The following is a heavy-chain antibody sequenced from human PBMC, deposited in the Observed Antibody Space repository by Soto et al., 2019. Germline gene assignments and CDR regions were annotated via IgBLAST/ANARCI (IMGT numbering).Heavy chain of an antibody. V-gene: IGHV4-31*03. J-gene: IGHJ4*02. CDR1: GGSIISDDHY. CDR3: ARLDSSGYYSTHKPYYFDS. CDR2: IFDSGDT. D-gene: IGHD3-22*01. Sequence: QVQLQESGPGLVKPSQTLSLSCTVSGGSIISDDHYWTWIRQPPGKGLQWLGYIFDSGDTYYNPARTRRLTLSRTTSENKLSMRLSSVTAADTAVYYCARLDSSGYYSTHKPYYFDSWGRGTLVTVSS.